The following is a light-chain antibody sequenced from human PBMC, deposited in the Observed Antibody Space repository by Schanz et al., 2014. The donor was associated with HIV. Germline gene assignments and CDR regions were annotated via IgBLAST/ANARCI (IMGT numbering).Light chain of an antibody. V-gene: IGLV2-8*01. CDR3: SSYAGTNNLWV. CDR1: SSDVGGYYY. Sequence: QSALTQPPSASGSPGQSVNISCTGTSSDVGGYYYVSWYQQHPGKAPKLMIYEVSKRPSGVPDRLSGSKSGNTASLTVSGLQAEDEADYYCSSYAGTNNLWVFGGGTKLTVL. CDR2: EVS. J-gene: IGLJ3*02.